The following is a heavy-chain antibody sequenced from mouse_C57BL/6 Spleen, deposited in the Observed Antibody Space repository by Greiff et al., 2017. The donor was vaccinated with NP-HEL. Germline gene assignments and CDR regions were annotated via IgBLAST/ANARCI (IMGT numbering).Heavy chain of an antibody. Sequence: QVQLQQPGAELVKPGASVKLSCKASGYTFTSYWMQWVKQRPGQGLEWIGEVDPSDSFTNYNQKFKGKATLTVDTSSSPAYMQLSSLTSEDSAVYYCARAEATVDAMDYWGQGTSVTVSS. J-gene: IGHJ4*01. CDR1: GYTFTSYW. D-gene: IGHD1-1*01. CDR3: ARAEATVDAMDY. CDR2: VDPSDSFT. V-gene: IGHV1-50*01.